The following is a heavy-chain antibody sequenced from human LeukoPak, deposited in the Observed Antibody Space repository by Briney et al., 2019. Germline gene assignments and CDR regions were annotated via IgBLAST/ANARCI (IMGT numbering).Heavy chain of an antibody. CDR3: ARDGVCTNGVCYGNAFDI. CDR2: IYTSGST. Sequence: SETLSLTCAVSGGSISSYYWSWIRQPAGKGLEWIGRIYTSGSTNYNPSLKSRVTMSVDTSKNQFSLKLSSVTAADTAVYYCARDGVCTNGVCYGNAFDIWGQGTMVTVSS. D-gene: IGHD2-8*01. CDR1: GGSISSYY. V-gene: IGHV4-4*07. J-gene: IGHJ3*02.